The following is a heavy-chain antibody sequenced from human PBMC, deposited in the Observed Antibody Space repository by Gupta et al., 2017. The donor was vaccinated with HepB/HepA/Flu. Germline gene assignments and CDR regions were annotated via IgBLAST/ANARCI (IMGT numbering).Heavy chain of an antibody. D-gene: IGHD3-3*01. CDR2: FGSDMKP. CDR3: AKDLYFWSGMDV. J-gene: IGHJ6*03. CDR1: GFSVGSNA. V-gene: IGHV3-23*01. Sequence: QLLESGGGLVQPGGSLRLYCAASGFSVGSNAMAWVRQAPGKGLEWVSGFGSDMKPHYADSVRGRFTISRDTVKNTVSLQMNNLRAEDTAVYYCAKDLYFWSGMDVWGEGTTVTVSS.